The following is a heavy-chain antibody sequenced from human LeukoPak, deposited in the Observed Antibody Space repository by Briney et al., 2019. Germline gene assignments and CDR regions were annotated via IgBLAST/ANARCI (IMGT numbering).Heavy chain of an antibody. V-gene: IGHV6-1*01. J-gene: IGHJ4*02. CDR1: GDSVSSNSAG. CDR2: TYYRSNWYA. D-gene: IGHD1-7*01. Sequence: SQTLSLTCAISGDSVSSNSAGWHWIRQSPSRGPEWLGKTYYRSNWYADYALSVKSRMTINPDTSKNQFSLHLNSVTPEDTAVYYCARSNWYSFDYWGRGSLVTVSS. CDR3: ARSNWYSFDY.